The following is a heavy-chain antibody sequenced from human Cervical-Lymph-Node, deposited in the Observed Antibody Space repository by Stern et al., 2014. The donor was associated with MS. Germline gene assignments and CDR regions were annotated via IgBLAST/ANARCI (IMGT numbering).Heavy chain of an antibody. CDR1: GFTFSSYS. CDR2: ISSSSSYI. D-gene: IGHD3-22*01. V-gene: IGHV3-21*01. Sequence: EVQLVESGGGLVKHGGSLRLSCAASGFTFSSYSMNWVRQAPGKGLEWVSSISSSSSYIYYADSVKGRFTISRDNAKNSLYLQMNSLRAEDTAVYYCAREEYYYDSSGYSVWGQGTTVTVSS. CDR3: AREEYYYDSSGYSV. J-gene: IGHJ6*02.